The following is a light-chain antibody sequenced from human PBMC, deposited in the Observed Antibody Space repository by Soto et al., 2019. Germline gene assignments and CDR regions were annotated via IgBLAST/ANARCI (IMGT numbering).Light chain of an antibody. Sequence: QSVLTQPPSASGTPGQRVTISCSGSSSNIGSNTVNWYQQFPGTAPKLLIYSNNQRPSGVPGRFSGSKSGTSASLAIRGLQSEDEADYYCAAWDDSLNGYVMFGGGTQLTVL. CDR1: SSNIGSNT. V-gene: IGLV1-44*01. J-gene: IGLJ3*02. CDR3: AAWDDSLNGYVM. CDR2: SNN.